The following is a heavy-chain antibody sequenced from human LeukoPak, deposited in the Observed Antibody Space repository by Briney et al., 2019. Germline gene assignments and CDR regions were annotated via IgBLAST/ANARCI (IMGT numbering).Heavy chain of an antibody. CDR1: GIVFSNTA. V-gene: IGHV3-23*01. CDR2: ISGGGERA. D-gene: IGHD6-19*01. Sequence: GGSLRLSCAASGIVFSNTAMNWARQSPGRGLEWVSAISGGGERAFYADSVKGRFTISRDNSKNMLYLQMNSLRADDTAIYYCAKGGGQYSSGPEFDPRGQGALVTVSS. J-gene: IGHJ5*02. CDR3: AKGGGQYSSGPEFDP.